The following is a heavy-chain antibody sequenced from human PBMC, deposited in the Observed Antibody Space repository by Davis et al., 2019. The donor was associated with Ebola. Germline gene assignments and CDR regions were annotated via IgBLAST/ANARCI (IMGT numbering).Heavy chain of an antibody. CDR2: INPYSGGT. CDR1: GYTFTDYY. J-gene: IGHJ6*03. CDR3: ARGDPDYYYYYYMDV. Sequence: ASVKVSCKASGYTFTDYYMDWVRQAPGQGLEWMGWINPYSGGTNYALKFQGRVTMTRDTSVSTAYLELSRLRSDDSAVYYCARGDPDYYYYYYMDVWGKGTTVTVSS. D-gene: IGHD2-21*02. V-gene: IGHV1-2*02.